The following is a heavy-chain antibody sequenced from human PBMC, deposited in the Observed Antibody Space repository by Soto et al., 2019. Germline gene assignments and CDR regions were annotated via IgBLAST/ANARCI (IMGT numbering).Heavy chain of an antibody. CDR3: ARGRGRYSSGWSWFDP. CDR1: GGTIRSPDW. Sequence: SETLSLTCGVSGGTIRSPDWWTWVRQPPGKGLEWIGEIFQSGSTNYTPSLESRVTISVGKSKNQFSLTLTSVTAADTAVYFCARGRGRYSSGWSWFDPWGQGILVTVSS. D-gene: IGHD6-19*01. J-gene: IGHJ5*02. CDR2: IFQSGST. V-gene: IGHV4-4*02.